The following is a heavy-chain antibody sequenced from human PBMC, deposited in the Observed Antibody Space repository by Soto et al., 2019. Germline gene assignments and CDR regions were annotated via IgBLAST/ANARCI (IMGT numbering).Heavy chain of an antibody. D-gene: IGHD4-4*01. V-gene: IGHV1-69*01. CDR2: IIPIFGTA. J-gene: IGHJ5*02. CDR3: AREGRYDYSTANWFDP. Sequence: QVQLVQSGAEVKKPGSSVKVSCKASGGTFSSYAISWVRQAPGQGLEWMGGIIPIFGTANYAQKFQGRVTITADESTSTAYRELSSLRSEDTAVYYCAREGRYDYSTANWFDPWGQGTLVTVSS. CDR1: GGTFSSYA.